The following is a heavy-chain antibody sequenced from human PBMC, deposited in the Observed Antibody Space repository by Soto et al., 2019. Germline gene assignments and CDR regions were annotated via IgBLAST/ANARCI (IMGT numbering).Heavy chain of an antibody. CDR1: GVSISSGGYS. V-gene: IGHV4-30-2*01. J-gene: IGHJ4*02. CDR2: MYHSGST. Sequence: QLQLQESGSGLVKPSQTLSLTCAVSGVSISSGGYSWSWIRQPPGKGLEWIGYMYHSGSTYYNPSLKSRVTISVDRSKIQFSLNLSSVTAADTAMYYCARANDDFWRALDYWGQGTVVTVSS. CDR3: ARANDDFWRALDY. D-gene: IGHD3-3*01.